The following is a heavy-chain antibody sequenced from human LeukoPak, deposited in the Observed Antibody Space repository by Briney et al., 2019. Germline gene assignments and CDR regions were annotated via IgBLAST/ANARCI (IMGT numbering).Heavy chain of an antibody. CDR3: ARDLWLWYMVRGVIPLGAFDI. J-gene: IGHJ3*02. CDR2: ISAYNGNT. Sequence: ASVKVSCKASGYTFTSYGISWVRQAPGQGLEWMGWISAYNGNTNYAQKLQGRVTMTTDTSTSTAYMELRSLRSDDTAVYYCARDLWLWYMVRGVIPLGAFDIWGQGTMVTVSS. CDR1: GYTFTSYG. V-gene: IGHV1-18*01. D-gene: IGHD3-10*01.